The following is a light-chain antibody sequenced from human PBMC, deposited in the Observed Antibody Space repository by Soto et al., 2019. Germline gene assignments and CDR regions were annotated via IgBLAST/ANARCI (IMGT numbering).Light chain of an antibody. J-gene: IGKJ1*01. Sequence: EIVMTQSPAMLSVSPGERATLSCRASQSVSDYLAWYQQKPGQPPRLLIYDASSRATGIPARFSGSGSGTEFTLTISSLQSEDFAVYYCQQHNNWPSTFGQGTKVDIK. CDR1: QSVSDY. CDR3: QQHNNWPST. CDR2: DAS. V-gene: IGKV3-15*01.